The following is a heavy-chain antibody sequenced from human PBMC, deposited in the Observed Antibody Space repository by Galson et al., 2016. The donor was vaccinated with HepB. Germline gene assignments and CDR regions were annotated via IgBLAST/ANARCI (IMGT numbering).Heavy chain of an antibody. D-gene: IGHD5-18*01. CDR1: GGSISSYY. CDR3: AMDTHTWVRFDY. V-gene: IGHV4-59*01. J-gene: IGHJ4*03. CDR2: TQNSGTT. Sequence: SETLSLTCTVSGGSISSYYWSWIRQPPGKGLEWIGNTQNSGTTNYNPSLKSRVTISMDTSKSQFSLKLTSVTAADTALYFCAMDTHTWVRFDYWGQGTTVTVSA.